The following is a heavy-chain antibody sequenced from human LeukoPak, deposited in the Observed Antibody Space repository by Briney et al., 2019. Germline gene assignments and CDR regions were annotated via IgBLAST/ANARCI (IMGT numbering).Heavy chain of an antibody. CDR3: ARGYCSGGTCYLVENWLDP. CDR1: GYTLTAYY. CDR2: INPNSGGT. J-gene: IGHJ5*02. D-gene: IGHD2-15*01. Sequence: GSSVKVSCKASGYTLTAYYIYWVRQAPGHGLEWIGRINPNSGGTDYAQNFQGRVTMTRDTSISTAYMELSRLRSDDTAVYYCARGYCSGGTCYLVENWLDPWGQGTLVTVSS. V-gene: IGHV1-2*06.